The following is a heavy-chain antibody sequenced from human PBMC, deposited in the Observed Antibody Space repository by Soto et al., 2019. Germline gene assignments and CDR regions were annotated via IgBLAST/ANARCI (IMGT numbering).Heavy chain of an antibody. CDR1: RFTFSRHA. CDR2: ISTDGRDK. Sequence: QVQLVESGGGVVQPGRSLRLSCAASRFTFSRHAMHWVREAPGKGLEGVAVISTDGRDKYYADSVKGRFTISRDNSKNTLYLQMNSLRAEDTAVYYCAKDHDLAAAGYYFDYWGQGTLVTVSS. J-gene: IGHJ4*02. CDR3: AKDHDLAAAGYYFDY. D-gene: IGHD6-13*01. V-gene: IGHV3-30*04.